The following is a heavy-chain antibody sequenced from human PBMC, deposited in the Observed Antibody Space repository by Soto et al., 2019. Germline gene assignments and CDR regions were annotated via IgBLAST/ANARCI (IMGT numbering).Heavy chain of an antibody. CDR1: GFTFRSYS. Sequence: EVQLVESGGGLVQPGGSLRISCAASGFTFRSYSMNWVRQAPGKGLEWVSYISSGSSTKYYADSVKGRFTISRDNAKDSLYLQMNSLRADDTAVYYCARESYCSSTSCYSDPFDIWGPGTMVTVS. V-gene: IGHV3-48*01. CDR3: ARESYCSSTSCYSDPFDI. CDR2: ISSGSSTK. J-gene: IGHJ3*02. D-gene: IGHD2-2*01.